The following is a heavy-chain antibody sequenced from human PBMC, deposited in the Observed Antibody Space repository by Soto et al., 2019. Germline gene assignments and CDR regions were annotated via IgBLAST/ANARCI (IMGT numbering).Heavy chain of an antibody. CDR2: IYHNGNT. J-gene: IGHJ6*02. CDR1: GDSISSGGYS. Sequence: QLQLRESGSGLVKPSQTLSLTCAVSGDSISSGGYSWNWIRQSPGKGLEWIGYIYHNGNTNYNPSLKSRAAISLDRSQNQFSLKLPSVTAADTAVYFCARGRDYYDSSGYYGGYGLDVWGQGTTSPSP. CDR3: ARGRDYYDSSGYYGGYGLDV. V-gene: IGHV4-30-2*06. D-gene: IGHD3-22*01.